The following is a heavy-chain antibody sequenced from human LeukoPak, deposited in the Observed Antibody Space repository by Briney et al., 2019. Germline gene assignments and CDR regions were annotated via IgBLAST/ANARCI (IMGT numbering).Heavy chain of an antibody. CDR2: ISAYNGNT. CDR3: ARHSSYSSSWYARVVWFDP. Sequence: GASVKVSCKASGYTFTSYGISWVRQAPGQGLEWMGWISAYNGNTNYAQKLRGRVTMTTDTSTSTAYMELRSLRSDDTAVYYCARHSSYSSSWYARVVWFDPWGQGTLVTVSS. V-gene: IGHV1-18*01. D-gene: IGHD6-13*01. J-gene: IGHJ5*02. CDR1: GYTFTSYG.